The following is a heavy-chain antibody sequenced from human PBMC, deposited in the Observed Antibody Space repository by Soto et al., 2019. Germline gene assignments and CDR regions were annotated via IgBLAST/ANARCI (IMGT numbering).Heavy chain of an antibody. Sequence: QVQLVQSGAEVKKPGASVKVSCKASGYTFTSSGMSWVRQAPGQGLEWMGWISAHTGSSEYAQRLQGRVTMTTDRSTSTAYMELRSLISDDTAVYYCARAFFYQGSDSRGYSFDAFDFWGPGTLVTVSS. CDR3: ARAFFYQGSDSRGYSFDAFDF. CDR2: ISAHTGSS. J-gene: IGHJ3*01. V-gene: IGHV1-18*01. D-gene: IGHD3-22*01. CDR1: GYTFTSSG.